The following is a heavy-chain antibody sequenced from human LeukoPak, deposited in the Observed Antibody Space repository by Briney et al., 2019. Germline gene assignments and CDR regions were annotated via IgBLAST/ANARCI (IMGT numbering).Heavy chain of an antibody. J-gene: IGHJ5*02. V-gene: IGHV3-30-3*01. Sequence: PGGSLRLSCAASGFTLSSYAMHWVRQAPGKGLEWVAFISYDGSNKYYADSVKGRFTISRDNSKNTLYLQMNSLRAEDTAVYYCARDPRLYYDFWSGYSNHNWFDPWGQGTLVTVSS. CDR1: GFTLSSYA. CDR3: ARDPRLYYDFWSGYSNHNWFDP. CDR2: ISYDGSNK. D-gene: IGHD3-3*01.